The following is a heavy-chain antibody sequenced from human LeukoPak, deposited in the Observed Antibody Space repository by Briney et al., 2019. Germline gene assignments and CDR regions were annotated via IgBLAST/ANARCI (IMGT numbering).Heavy chain of an antibody. V-gene: IGHV3-21*01. CDR3: AQLKLGTQDY. CDR2: ISASSDYT. CDR1: GFNFTAYG. Sequence: PGGSPRLSCAASGFNFTAYGMNWVRLAPGKGLEWVSSISASSDYTYYADSVTGRFTISRDNAKNSLYLLMNSLRAEDTAVYYCAQLKLGTQDYWGQGTLVTVSS. J-gene: IGHJ4*02. D-gene: IGHD7-27*01.